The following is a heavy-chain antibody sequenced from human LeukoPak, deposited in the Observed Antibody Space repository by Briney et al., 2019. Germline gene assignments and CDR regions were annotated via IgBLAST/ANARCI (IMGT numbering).Heavy chain of an antibody. D-gene: IGHD2-2*01. CDR2: ISNNGDII. J-gene: IGHJ4*02. CDR1: GFTFSSYE. Sequence: PGGSLRLSCAASGFTFSSYEMNWVRQAPGKGLEWVSFISNNGDIITYVDSVKGRFTISRDNAKNSLFLQMSSLRDEDTAVYYCAREARMWQYPPYFDYWGQGTLVTVS. CDR3: AREARMWQYPPYFDY. V-gene: IGHV3-48*03.